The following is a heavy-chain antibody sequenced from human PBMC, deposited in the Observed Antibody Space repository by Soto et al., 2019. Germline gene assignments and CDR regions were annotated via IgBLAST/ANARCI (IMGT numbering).Heavy chain of an antibody. V-gene: IGHV1-2*02. D-gene: IGHD3-22*01. CDR1: GDTFSKYY. CDR2: IDPNRGGT. J-gene: IGHJ5*02. CDR3: TRGYYDYDRSWRWFDP. Sequence: QVQLVQSGAEMRKPGASVNVSCKSSGDTFSKYYIHWVRQAPGQGLEWMGWIDPNRGGTKYAQNFQGRVTMTRDTSSTTVYMELTRLKVDDTAMYYCTRGYYDYDRSWRWFDPWGQGTLVTVAS.